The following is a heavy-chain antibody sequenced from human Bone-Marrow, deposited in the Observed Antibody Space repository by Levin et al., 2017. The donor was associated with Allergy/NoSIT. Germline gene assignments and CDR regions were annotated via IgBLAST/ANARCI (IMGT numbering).Heavy chain of an antibody. CDR3: ARDSDRPLRLHYYAMDV. CDR2: ISYDGTNT. D-gene: IGHD2-21*02. J-gene: IGHJ6*02. V-gene: IGHV3-30*04. Sequence: PGGSLRLSCVASGFTFSNYAMHWVRQAPGKGLVWVAVISYDGTNTYYGDSVQGRFTISRDNSKNTVYLHMSSLRGEDTAVYYCARDSDRPLRLHYYAMDVWGQGTTVTVSS. CDR1: GFTFSNYA.